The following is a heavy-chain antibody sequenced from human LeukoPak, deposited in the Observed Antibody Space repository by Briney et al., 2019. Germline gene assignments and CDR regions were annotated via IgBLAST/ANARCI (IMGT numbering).Heavy chain of an antibody. V-gene: IGHV3-23*01. J-gene: IGHJ4*02. CDR1: GFTFSSDV. CDR2: ISGSGGRT. D-gene: IGHD1-26*01. CDR3: AKVRAPRQYYFDY. Sequence: GGSLRLSCAASGFTFSSDVMSWVRQAPGKGLEWVSAISGSGGRTYYADSVKGRFTISRDNSKNTLYLQMNGLRAEDTAVYYCAKVRAPRQYYFDYWGQGTLVTVSS.